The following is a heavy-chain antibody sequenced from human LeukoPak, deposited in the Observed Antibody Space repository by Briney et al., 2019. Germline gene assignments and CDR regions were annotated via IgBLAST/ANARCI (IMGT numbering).Heavy chain of an antibody. CDR2: ISSSSSYI. J-gene: IGHJ3*02. CDR3: ASLYTMVRGGLDAFDI. CDR1: GFTFSSYS. V-gene: IGHV3-21*01. Sequence: PGGSLRLSCAASGFTFSSYSMNWVRQAPGKGLEWVSSISSSSSYIYYADSVKGRFTISRDNSKNTLYLQMNSLRAEDTAVYYCASLYTMVRGGLDAFDIWGQGTMVTVSS. D-gene: IGHD3-10*01.